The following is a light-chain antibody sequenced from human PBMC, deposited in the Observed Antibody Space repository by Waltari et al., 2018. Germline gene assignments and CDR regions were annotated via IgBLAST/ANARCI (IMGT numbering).Light chain of an antibody. CDR3: QQTSSPPQT. CDR1: QNIYSY. J-gene: IGKJ1*01. V-gene: IGKV1-39*01. Sequence: DIQMTQSPPSLSASVGDRLNITCRSSQNIYSYLNWYQQKPGRAPELLIYATSSLLSGVPSRFSGRGSGTDFTLTIINLQPEDIATYYCQQTSSPPQTFGQGTKVE. CDR2: ATS.